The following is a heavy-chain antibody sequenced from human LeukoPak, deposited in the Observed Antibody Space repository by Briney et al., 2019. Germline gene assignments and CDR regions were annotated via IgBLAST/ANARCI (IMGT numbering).Heavy chain of an antibody. CDR1: GFTFSTYW. D-gene: IGHD3-22*01. Sequence: GGSLRLSCAASGFTFSTYWMSWVRQAPGKGLEWVANIKQDGSDKYYVDSVEGRFTISRDNAKNSLYLQMNSLRAEDTAVYYCATTSYYYDSSGSVCGAFDIWGQGTMVTVSS. CDR2: IKQDGSDK. V-gene: IGHV3-7*02. CDR3: ATTSYYYDSSGSVCGAFDI. J-gene: IGHJ3*02.